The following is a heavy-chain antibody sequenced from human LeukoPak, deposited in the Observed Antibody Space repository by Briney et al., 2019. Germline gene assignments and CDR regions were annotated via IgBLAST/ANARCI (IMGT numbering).Heavy chain of an antibody. J-gene: IGHJ6*02. Sequence: ASVKVSCKASGYTFTSYDINWVRQATGQGLEWMVWMNPNSGNTGYAQKFQGRVTMTRNTSISTAYMELSGLRSEDTAVYYCARILRYFDWLLGDYYGMDVWGQGTTVTVSS. CDR1: GYTFTSYD. CDR3: ARILRYFDWLLGDYYGMDV. CDR2: MNPNSGNT. D-gene: IGHD3-9*01. V-gene: IGHV1-8*01.